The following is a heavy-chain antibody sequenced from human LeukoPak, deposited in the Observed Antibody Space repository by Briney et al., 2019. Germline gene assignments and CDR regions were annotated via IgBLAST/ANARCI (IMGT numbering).Heavy chain of an antibody. D-gene: IGHD3-22*01. Sequence: GGSLRLSCAASGFTFDDCSFHWVRQAPGKGLEWVSGISWNSANIGYADSVKGRFTISRDNAKNSLYLQMNSLRTEDTALYYCARTNYYDSSGYAYYFDYWSQGTLVTVS. J-gene: IGHJ4*02. CDR1: GFTFDDCS. CDR3: ARTNYYDSSGYAYYFDY. V-gene: IGHV3-9*01. CDR2: ISWNSANI.